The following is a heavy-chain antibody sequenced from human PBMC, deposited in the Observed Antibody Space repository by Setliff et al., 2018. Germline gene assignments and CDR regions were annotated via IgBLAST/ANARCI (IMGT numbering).Heavy chain of an antibody. V-gene: IGHV3-15*01. J-gene: IGHJ6*02. CDR1: GFTFSDAW. CDR3: ADAGSEKGLDI. CDR2: IKSKADGGTA. Sequence: PGGSLRLSCAASGFTFSDAWMNWVRQAPGKGLEWVGRIKSKADGGTADFAAPVKGRLTISRDDSKNTMSLQINSLKTEDTAVYYCADAGSEKGLDIWGQGTTVTVSS. D-gene: IGHD6-19*01.